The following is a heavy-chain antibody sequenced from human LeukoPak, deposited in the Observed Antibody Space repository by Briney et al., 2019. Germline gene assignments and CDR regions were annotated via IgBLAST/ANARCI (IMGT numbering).Heavy chain of an antibody. CDR3: ARDITMIVVAEKWFDP. D-gene: IGHD3-22*01. CDR2: ISAYNGNT. V-gene: IGHV1-18*01. CDR1: GYTFTSYG. Sequence: ALVKVSCKASGYTFTSYGISWVRQAPGQGLEWMGWISAYNGNTNYAQKLQGRVTMTTDTSTSTAYMELRSLRSDDTAVYYCARDITMIVVAEKWFDPWGQGTLVTVSS. J-gene: IGHJ5*02.